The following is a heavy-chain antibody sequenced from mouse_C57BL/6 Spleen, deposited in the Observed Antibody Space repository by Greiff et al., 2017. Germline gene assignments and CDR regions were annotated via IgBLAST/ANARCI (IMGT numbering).Heavy chain of an antibody. V-gene: IGHV1-15*01. Sequence: VQLQESGAELVRPGASVTLSCKASGYTFTDYEMHWVKQTPVHGLEWIGAIDPETGGTAYNQKFKGKAILTADKSSSTAYMELRSLTSEDSAVYYCTRAFDYWGQGTTLTVSS. CDR3: TRAFDY. CDR1: GYTFTDYE. J-gene: IGHJ2*01. CDR2: IDPETGGT.